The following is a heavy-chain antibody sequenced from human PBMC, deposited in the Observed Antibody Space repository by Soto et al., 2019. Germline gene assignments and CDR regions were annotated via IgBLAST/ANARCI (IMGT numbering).Heavy chain of an antibody. CDR3: AKDKGWVNYFDY. J-gene: IGHJ4*02. V-gene: IGHV3-30*18. Sequence: QVQLLESGGGVVQPGRSLRLSCAASGFTFSSSGMHWVRQAPGKGLEWVSVISYDGSETYYADSVKGRFTISRDNSRNTLYLQMDSLSAEDTAVYYCAKDKGWVNYFDYWGQGTLVTVSS. CDR1: GFTFSSSG. D-gene: IGHD1-26*01. CDR2: ISYDGSET.